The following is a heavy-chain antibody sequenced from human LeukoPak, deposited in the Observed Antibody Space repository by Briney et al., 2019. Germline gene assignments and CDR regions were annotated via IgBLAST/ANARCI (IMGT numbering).Heavy chain of an antibody. D-gene: IGHD1-26*01. CDR2: ISAYNGNT. CDR1: GYTFTSYG. CDR3: ARDLRSAYYYYYMDV. Sequence: ASVKVSCKASGYTFTSYGISWVRQAPGQGLEWMGRISAYNGNTNYAQKLQGRVTMTTDTSTSTAYMELRSLRSDDTAVYYCARDLRSAYYYYYMDVWGKGTTVTVSS. J-gene: IGHJ6*03. V-gene: IGHV1-18*01.